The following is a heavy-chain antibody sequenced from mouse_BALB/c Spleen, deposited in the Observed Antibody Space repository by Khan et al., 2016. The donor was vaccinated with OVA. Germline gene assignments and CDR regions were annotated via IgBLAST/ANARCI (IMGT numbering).Heavy chain of an antibody. V-gene: IGHV14-1*02. CDR2: IDPAYGNT. J-gene: IGHJ3*01. CDR3: TRDVNSPWFAY. Sequence: VQLQQSGAELVRPGALVKLSCKASGFNIKAYYMHWFKQRPEQGLVWIGRIDPAYGNTIYDPKFLGKASITSDTSSNTAYLQLSSLATADTAVYFLTRDVNSPWFAYGGQGTLVTVSA. D-gene: IGHD2-1*01. CDR1: GFNIKAYY.